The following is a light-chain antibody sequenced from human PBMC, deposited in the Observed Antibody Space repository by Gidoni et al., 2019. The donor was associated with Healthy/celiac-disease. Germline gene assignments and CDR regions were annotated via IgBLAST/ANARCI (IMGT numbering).Light chain of an antibody. V-gene: IGKV3-20*01. J-gene: IGKJ3*01. CDR3: QQYGSSFT. CDR1: QSVSSSY. CDR2: GAS. Sequence: EIVLTQSPGTLSLSPGDRATLSCRASQSVSSSYLAWYQQKPVQAPRLLIYGASSRATGIPDRFSGIGSGTDFTLTISRLEPEDFAVYYCQQYGSSFTFGPGTKVDIK.